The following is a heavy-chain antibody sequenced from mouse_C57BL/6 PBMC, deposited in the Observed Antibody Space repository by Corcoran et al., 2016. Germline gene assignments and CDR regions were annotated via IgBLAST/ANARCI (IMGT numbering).Heavy chain of an antibody. D-gene: IGHD3-2*02. CDR2: IYWDDDK. V-gene: IGHV8-12*01. J-gene: IGHJ2*01. Sequence: QVTLKESGPGILQSSQTLSLTCSFSGFSLSTSGMGVSWIRQPSGKGLEWLAHIYWDDDKRYNPSLKSRLTISKDTSRNQVFLKITSVDTADTATYYCARSQTAQASYYFDYWGQGTTLTVSS. CDR3: ARSQTAQASYYFDY. CDR1: GFSLSTSGMG.